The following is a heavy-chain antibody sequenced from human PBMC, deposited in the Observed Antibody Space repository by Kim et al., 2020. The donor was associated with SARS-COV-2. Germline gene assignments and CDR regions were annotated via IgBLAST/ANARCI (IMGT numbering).Heavy chain of an antibody. V-gene: IGHV1-69*13. Sequence: SVKVSCKASGGTFSSYAISWVRQAPGQGLEWMGGIIPIFGTANYAQKFQGRVTITADESTSTAYMELSSLRSEDTAVYYCARPDGTGCSGGSCYSARPYYGMDVWGQGTTVTVSS. CDR2: IIPIFGTA. CDR1: GGTFSSYA. D-gene: IGHD2-15*01. J-gene: IGHJ6*02. CDR3: ARPDGTGCSGGSCYSARPYYGMDV.